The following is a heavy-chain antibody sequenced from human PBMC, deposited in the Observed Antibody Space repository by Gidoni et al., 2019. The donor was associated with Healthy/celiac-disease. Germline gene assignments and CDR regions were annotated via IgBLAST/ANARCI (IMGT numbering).Heavy chain of an antibody. D-gene: IGHD5-18*01. J-gene: IGHJ6*02. V-gene: IGHV1-2*04. CDR2: INPNSGGT. CDR1: GYTFTGYY. Sequence: QVQLVQSGAEVKKPGASVKVSCKASGYTFTGYYLPWVRQAPGQGLEWMGWINPNSGGTNYAQKFQGWVTMTRDTSISTAYTELSRLRSDDTAVYYCARELGYSYGPYYYYYGMDVWGQGTTVTVSS. CDR3: ARELGYSYGPYYYYYGMDV.